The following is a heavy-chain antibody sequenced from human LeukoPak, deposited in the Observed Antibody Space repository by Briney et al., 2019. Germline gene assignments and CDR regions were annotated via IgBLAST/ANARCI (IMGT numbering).Heavy chain of an antibody. J-gene: IGHJ6*02. Sequence: GGSLRLSCAASGFTFSSYSMNWVRLAPGKRLEWVSYISSSSSTIYYADSVKGRFTISRDNAKNSLYLQMNSLRAEDTAVYYCALGYCSGGSCYYYYYGMDVWGQGTTVTVSS. CDR3: ALGYCSGGSCYYYYYGMDV. D-gene: IGHD2-15*01. CDR2: ISSSSSTI. CDR1: GFTFSSYS. V-gene: IGHV3-48*01.